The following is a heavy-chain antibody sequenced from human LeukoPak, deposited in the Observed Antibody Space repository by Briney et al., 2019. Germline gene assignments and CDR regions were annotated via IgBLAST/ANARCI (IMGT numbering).Heavy chain of an antibody. CDR2: ISYDGSNE. J-gene: IGHJ6*03. CDR1: GFTFCSYV. CDR3: AKSVFDSSGDPYMDV. Sequence: GGSLRLSCAASGFTFCSYVMLWVRHAPGKGLEWVAIISYDGSNEYYADSVKGRFTISRDNSKNTLYLQMNSLRAADTAVYYCAKSVFDSSGDPYMDVWGKGTTVTISS. V-gene: IGHV3-30*04. D-gene: IGHD3-22*01.